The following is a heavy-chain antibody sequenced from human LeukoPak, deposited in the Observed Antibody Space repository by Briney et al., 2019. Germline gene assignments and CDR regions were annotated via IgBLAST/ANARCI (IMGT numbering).Heavy chain of an antibody. V-gene: IGHV4-4*02. Sequence: SETLSLTCAVSGGSISSSNWWSWVRQPPGKGLEWIGEIYHSGSTNYNPSLESRVTISVDTSKNQFSLKLSSVTAADTAVYYCARRTWCSSTSCYYDYWGQGTLVTVSS. CDR3: ARRTWCSSTSCYYDY. D-gene: IGHD2-2*01. J-gene: IGHJ4*02. CDR2: IYHSGST. CDR1: GGSISSSNW.